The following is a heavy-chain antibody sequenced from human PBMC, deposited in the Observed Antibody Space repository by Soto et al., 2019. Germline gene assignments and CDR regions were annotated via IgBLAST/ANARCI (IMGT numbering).Heavy chain of an antibody. CDR3: ARDYYDSSGLYYFDY. Sequence: SVKVSCKASAGTFSSYAISWVRQAPGQGLEWMGGIIAIFGTATYAQKFQGRVTITADESTSTAYMELSSLGSEDTAVYYCARDYYDSSGLYYFDYWGQGTLVTVS. D-gene: IGHD3-22*01. CDR1: AGTFSSYA. V-gene: IGHV1-69*13. CDR2: IIAIFGTA. J-gene: IGHJ4*02.